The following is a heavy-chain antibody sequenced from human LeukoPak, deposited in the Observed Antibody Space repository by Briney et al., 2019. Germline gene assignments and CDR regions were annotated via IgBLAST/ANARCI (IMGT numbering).Heavy chain of an antibody. Sequence: PSETLSLTCTVSGGSIRSSYYYWGWIRQPPGKGLEWIGSIYNSGSTYYNPSLKSRVTISVDTSKNQFSLKLNSVTAADTAVYYCARGSDIVATIWFDPWGQGILVTVSS. D-gene: IGHD5-12*01. CDR2: IYNSGST. CDR3: ARGSDIVATIWFDP. CDR1: GGSIRSSYYY. V-gene: IGHV4-39*01. J-gene: IGHJ5*02.